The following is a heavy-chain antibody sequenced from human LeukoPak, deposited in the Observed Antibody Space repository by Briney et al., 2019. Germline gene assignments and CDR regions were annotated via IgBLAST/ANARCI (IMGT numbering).Heavy chain of an antibody. V-gene: IGHV4-59*01. D-gene: IGHD2-21*01. J-gene: IGHJ4*02. CDR3: ARFSYFNYFDY. CDR1: GGSISSYY. CDR2: IYYSGST. Sequence: ASETLSLTCTVSGGSISSYYWSWIRQPPGKGLEWIGYIYYSGSTNYNPSLKSRVTISVDTSKNQFSLKLSSVTAADTAVYYCARFSYFNYFDYWGQGTLVTVSS.